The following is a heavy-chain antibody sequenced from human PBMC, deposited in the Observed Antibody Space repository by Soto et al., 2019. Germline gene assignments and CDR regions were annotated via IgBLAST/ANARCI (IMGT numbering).Heavy chain of an antibody. V-gene: IGHV3-23*01. CDR3: ATDLTGVIRDAFDI. CDR1: GFTFSSYA. Sequence: EVQILESGGGLVQPGGSLRLSCAASGFTFSSYAMYWVRQAPGKGLAWVSGISDSGTGTYYADSVKGRFTISRDNSKNTLYLQMKSLRAEDTAVYYCATDLTGVIRDAFDIWGQGKMVNVSS. CDR2: ISDSGTGT. J-gene: IGHJ3*02. D-gene: IGHD3-16*02.